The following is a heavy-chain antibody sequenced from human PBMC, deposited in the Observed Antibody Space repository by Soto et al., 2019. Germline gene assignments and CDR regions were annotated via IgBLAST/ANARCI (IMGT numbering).Heavy chain of an antibody. CDR3: ARDPHDYGVPAGGIDV. V-gene: IGHV4-61*01. D-gene: IGHD4-17*01. J-gene: IGHJ6*02. Sequence: QVQLQESGPGLVKPSETLSLTCSVSGGSVSSGTHYWSWIRQPPGKGLEWIGYIYYTGTTKYNPSLKSRTSISGDTSNNQCSLKMSSVTAADTALYYGARDPHDYGVPAGGIDVWGQGTTVTVSS. CDR1: GGSVSSGTHY. CDR2: IYYTGTT.